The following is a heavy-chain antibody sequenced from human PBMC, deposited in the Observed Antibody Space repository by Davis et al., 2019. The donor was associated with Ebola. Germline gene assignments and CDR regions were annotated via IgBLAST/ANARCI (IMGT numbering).Heavy chain of an antibody. D-gene: IGHD3-16*02. CDR2: ISAYNGNT. Sequence: AASVKVSCKASGYTFTSYGISWVRQAPGQGLEWMGWISAYNGNTNYAQKLQGRVTITTDTSTSTAYMELRSLRSDDTAVYYCARGLGGVIVRYYYYGMDVWGQGTTVTVSS. J-gene: IGHJ6*02. CDR1: GYTFTSYG. CDR3: ARGLGGVIVRYYYYGMDV. V-gene: IGHV1-18*01.